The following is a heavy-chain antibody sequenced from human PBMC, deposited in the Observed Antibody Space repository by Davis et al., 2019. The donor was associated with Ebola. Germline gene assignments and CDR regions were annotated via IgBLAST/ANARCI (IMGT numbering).Heavy chain of an antibody. D-gene: IGHD3-10*01. V-gene: IGHV3-23*01. CDR1: GFTFSSYT. CDR3: AKDIQYYYGSGSYGGYYYYYGMDV. CDR2: INESGTRT. J-gene: IGHJ6*02. Sequence: GGSLRLSCAASGFTFSSYTMGWVRLAPGKGLEWVSDINESGTRTYYVDSVKGRFTISRDNAKNSLYLQMNSLRAEDTAVYYCAKDIQYYYGSGSYGGYYYYYGMDVWGQGTTVTVSS.